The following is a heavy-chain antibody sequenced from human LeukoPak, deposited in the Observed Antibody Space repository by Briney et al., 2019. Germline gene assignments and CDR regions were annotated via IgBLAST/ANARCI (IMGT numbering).Heavy chain of an antibody. J-gene: IGHJ4*02. V-gene: IGHV1-46*01. D-gene: IGHD3-10*01. CDR3: ASYGSGVQASFDY. Sequence: ASVKVSCKASGYTFTRYYMHWVRQAPGQGLEWMGVINPSDGGTSYAQKFQGRVTMTRDTSPSTVYMELSGLRSEDTAVYYCASYGSGVQASFDYWGQGTLVTVSS. CDR1: GYTFTRYY. CDR2: INPSDGGT.